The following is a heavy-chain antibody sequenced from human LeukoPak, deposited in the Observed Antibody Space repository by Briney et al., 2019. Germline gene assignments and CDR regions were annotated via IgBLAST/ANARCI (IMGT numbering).Heavy chain of an antibody. V-gene: IGHV5-51*01. D-gene: IGHD3-3*01. CDR1: GYSFTSYW. Sequence: GESLQISCKGSGYSFTSYWIGWVRRLPGKGLEWMGIIYPGDSDTRYSPSFQGQVTISADKSISTAYLKWSSLKASDTAMYYCARHSGSGRYEDFWSGYGGYNWFDPWGQGTLVTVSS. J-gene: IGHJ5*02. CDR2: IYPGDSDT. CDR3: ARHSGSGRYEDFWSGYGGYNWFDP.